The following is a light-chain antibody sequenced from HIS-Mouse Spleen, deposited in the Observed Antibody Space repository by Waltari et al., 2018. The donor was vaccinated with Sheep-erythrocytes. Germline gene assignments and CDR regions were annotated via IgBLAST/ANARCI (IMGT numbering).Light chain of an antibody. CDR3: CSYAGSYNHV. CDR2: YVS. J-gene: IGLJ1*01. V-gene: IGLV2-11*01. Sequence: QSALTQPRSVSGSPAQPVTISCTGTISDVGGYNYVSWYQQHPGKAPKPMSYYVSKPPSGVPDRFSGSKSGNTASLTISGLQAEDEADYYCCSYAGSYNHVFATGTKVTVL. CDR1: ISDVGGYNY.